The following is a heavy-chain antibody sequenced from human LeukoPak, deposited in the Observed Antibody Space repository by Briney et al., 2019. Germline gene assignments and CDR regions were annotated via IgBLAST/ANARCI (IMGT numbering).Heavy chain of an antibody. CDR3: ASPRPLDYDYVWGSYFVM. CDR1: GGSISSSSYY. Sequence: SEILSLTCTVSGGSISSSSYYWGWIRQPPGKGLEWIGSIYYSGSTYYNPSLKSRVTISVDTSKNQFSLRLSSVTAADTAVYYCASPRPLDYDYVWGSYFVMWGQGTLVTVSS. V-gene: IGHV4-39*01. D-gene: IGHD3-16*01. CDR2: IYYSGST. J-gene: IGHJ4*02.